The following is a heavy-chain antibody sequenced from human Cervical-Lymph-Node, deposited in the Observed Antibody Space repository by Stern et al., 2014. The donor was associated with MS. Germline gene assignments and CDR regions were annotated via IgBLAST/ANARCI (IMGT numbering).Heavy chain of an antibody. Sequence: VQLVESGGGVVQPGRSLRLSCAASGFTFSSYAMHWVRQAPGKGLEWVAVISYDGSNKYYADSVKGRFTISRDNSKNTLYLQMNSLRAEDTAVYYCARPDFWSGYSYYFDYWGQGTLVTVSS. D-gene: IGHD3-3*01. CDR1: GFTFSSYA. CDR3: ARPDFWSGYSYYFDY. CDR2: ISYDGSNK. J-gene: IGHJ4*02. V-gene: IGHV3-30*04.